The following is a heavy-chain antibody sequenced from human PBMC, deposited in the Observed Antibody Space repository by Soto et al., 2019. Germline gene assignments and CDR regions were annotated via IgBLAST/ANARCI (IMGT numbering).Heavy chain of an antibody. Sequence: PGWSLRLACASSVVTFTSYAMTWVRQVPGEGLQWVSSISSSSSDIYYADSVKGRFTVSRDNAKNSLYLQMNSLRAEDTAVYYCASLVAAPSSFSSYYYGMDVWGQGTTVTVSS. D-gene: IGHD6-6*01. CDR1: VVTFTSYA. V-gene: IGHV3-21*01. CDR2: ISSSSSDI. J-gene: IGHJ6*02. CDR3: ASLVAAPSSFSSYYYGMDV.